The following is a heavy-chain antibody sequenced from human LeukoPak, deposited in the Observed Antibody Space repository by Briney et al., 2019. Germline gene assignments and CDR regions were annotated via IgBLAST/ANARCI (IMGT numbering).Heavy chain of an antibody. CDR2: ITSGGAT. J-gene: IGHJ5*02. V-gene: IGHV4-34*01. CDR1: NGSFGGFQ. D-gene: IGHD2-2*01. CDR3: VRGRYCSSANCYGWFDP. Sequence: SETLSLTCADDNGSFGGFQSNWIRRPPGKGLEWIGEITSGGATNYHPSLRSRVTMSVDTSKKQFSLKLTSLTAADTGVYYCVRGRYCSSANCYGWFDPWGPGTHVSVSS.